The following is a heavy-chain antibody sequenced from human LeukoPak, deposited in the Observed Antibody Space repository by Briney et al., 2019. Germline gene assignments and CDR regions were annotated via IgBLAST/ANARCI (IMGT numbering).Heavy chain of an antibody. CDR1: GGSISSYY. CDR2: INHSGST. J-gene: IGHJ3*02. D-gene: IGHD3-10*01. Sequence: PSETLSLTCTVSGGSISSYYWSWIRQPPGKGLEWIGEINHSGSTNYNPSLKSRVTISVDTSKNQFSLKLSSVTAADTAVYYCAREPMVRGVPDAFDIWGQGTMVTVSS. CDR3: AREPMVRGVPDAFDI. V-gene: IGHV4-34*01.